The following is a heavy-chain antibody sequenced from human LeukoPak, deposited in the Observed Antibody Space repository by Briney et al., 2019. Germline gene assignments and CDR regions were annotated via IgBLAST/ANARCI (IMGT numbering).Heavy chain of an antibody. J-gene: IGHJ4*02. Sequence: PSQTLSLTCTVSGGSLSSGGYYWSWVRQHPGRGLEWIGYIYYSGSTYYNPSLKSRVTISVDTSKNQFSLKLSSVTAADTAVYYCARAAMIKVLEPDYFDYWGQGTLVTVSS. CDR3: ARAAMIKVLEPDYFDY. D-gene: IGHD3-22*01. CDR2: IYYSGST. CDR1: GGSLSSGGYY. V-gene: IGHV4-31*03.